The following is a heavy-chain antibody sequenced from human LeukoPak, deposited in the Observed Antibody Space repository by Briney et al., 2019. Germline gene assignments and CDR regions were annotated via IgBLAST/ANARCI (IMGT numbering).Heavy chain of an antibody. CDR1: GFTFSSYW. CDR2: ISGSGGST. D-gene: IGHD3-22*01. CDR3: AKPTVRYDSSGYPFDY. V-gene: IGHV3-23*01. J-gene: IGHJ4*02. Sequence: GGSLRLSCAASGFTFSSYWMHWVRQAPGKGLEWVSAISGSGGSTYYADSVKGRFTISRDNSKNTLYLQMNSLRAEDTAVYYCAKPTVRYDSSGYPFDYWGQGTLVTVSS.